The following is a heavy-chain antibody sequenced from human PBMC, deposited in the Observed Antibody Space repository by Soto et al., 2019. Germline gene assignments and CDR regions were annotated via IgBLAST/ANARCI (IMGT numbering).Heavy chain of an antibody. CDR1: GFTFDDYA. CDR3: AKDMEGPSYYGMDV. V-gene: IGHV3-43D*04. D-gene: IGHD3-3*01. Sequence: GSLRVTCAASGFTFDDYAMHWVRQAPGKGLEWVSLISWDGGSTYYADSVKGRFTISRDNSKNSLYLQMNSLRAEDTALYYSAKDMEGPSYYGMDVWGQGTKVTVYS. J-gene: IGHJ6*02. CDR2: ISWDGGST.